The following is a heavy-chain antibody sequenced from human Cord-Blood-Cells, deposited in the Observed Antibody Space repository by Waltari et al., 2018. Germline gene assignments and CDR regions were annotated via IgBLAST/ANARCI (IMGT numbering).Heavy chain of an antibody. J-gene: IGHJ3*02. CDR2: IYSGGST. V-gene: IGHV3-53*01. CDR3: ARAGSYYAFDI. CDR1: GFTSRSTY. D-gene: IGHD1-26*01. Sequence: EVQLVESGGGLIQPGGSLRLSCVASGFTSRSTYMSWVRQAPGKGLEWVSVIYSGGSTYYADSVKGRFTISRDNSKNTLYLQMNSLRAEDTAVYYCARAGSYYAFDIWGQGTMVTVSS.